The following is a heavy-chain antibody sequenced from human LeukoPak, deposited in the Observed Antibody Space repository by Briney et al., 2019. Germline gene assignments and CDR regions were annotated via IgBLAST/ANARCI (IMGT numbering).Heavy chain of an antibody. J-gene: IGHJ5*02. CDR2: FNHSAST. D-gene: IGHD3-22*01. Sequence: SETLSLTCAVYGGSFSGYYWSWIRQPPGKGLEGIGEFNHSASTNYKPSPKRRDTISVDTSKNQYSLKLSSVTAADTAVYYCARGTKVSRGYQTTYNWFDPWGQGTLVTVSS. CDR1: GGSFSGYY. CDR3: ARGTKVSRGYQTTYNWFDP. V-gene: IGHV4-34*01.